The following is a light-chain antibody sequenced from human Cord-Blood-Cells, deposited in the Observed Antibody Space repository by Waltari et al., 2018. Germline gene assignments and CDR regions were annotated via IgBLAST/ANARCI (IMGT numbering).Light chain of an antibody. V-gene: IGKV1-8*01. CDR1: QGISSY. CDR2: AGS. Sequence: AIRMTQSPSSFSASTGDRVTITCRASQGISSYLTWYQEKPGKAPRLLIYAGSTLQSGVPSRFSGSGAGTDFTLTISCQQSEDFATYYCQQYYSYPYRFGQGTKLDIK. J-gene: IGKJ2*03. CDR3: QQYYSYPYR.